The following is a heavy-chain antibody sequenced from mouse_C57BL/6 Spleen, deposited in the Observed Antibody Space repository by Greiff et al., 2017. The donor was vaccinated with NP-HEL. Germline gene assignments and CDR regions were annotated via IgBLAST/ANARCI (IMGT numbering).Heavy chain of an antibody. CDR3: ARCDYYGSSPFAY. CDR2: IHPNSGST. Sequence: QVQLKQPGAELVKPGASVKLSCKASGYTFTSYWMHWVKQRPGQGLEWIGMIHPNSGSTNYNEKFKSKATLTVDKSSSTAYMQLSSLTSEDSAVYYCARCDYYGSSPFAYWGQGTLVTVSA. CDR1: GYTFTSYW. D-gene: IGHD1-1*01. J-gene: IGHJ3*01. V-gene: IGHV1-64*01.